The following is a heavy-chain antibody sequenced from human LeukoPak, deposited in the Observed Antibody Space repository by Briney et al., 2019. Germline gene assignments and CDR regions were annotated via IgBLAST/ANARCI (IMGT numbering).Heavy chain of an antibody. J-gene: IGHJ4*02. CDR1: GFTFSNYG. Sequence: PGRSLTLSCVASGFTFSNYGMHWVRQAPGKGLEWVAVIWYDGSNKYYGVYVKGRFTISRDNSKNTVYLQMNSLRAEDTAVYYCARVMSSGWSYFDYWGQGTLVTVAS. CDR2: IWYDGSNK. D-gene: IGHD6-19*01. CDR3: ARVMSSGWSYFDY. V-gene: IGHV3-33*01.